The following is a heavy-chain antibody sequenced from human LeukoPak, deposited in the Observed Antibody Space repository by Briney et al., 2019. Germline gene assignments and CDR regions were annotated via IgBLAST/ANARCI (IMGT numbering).Heavy chain of an antibody. CDR2: IWFDGSNT. CDR3: ASNSGSSGGY. V-gene: IGHV3-33*01. J-gene: IGHJ4*02. CDR1: GFTFSSYT. Sequence: GALRLSCAASGFTFSSYTMHWVRQAPGKALEWVAVIWFDGSNTYYADSVKGRFTIYRDNSKNTLYLQMNSLRAEDTASYYCASNSGSSGGYWGQGTLVTVSS. D-gene: IGHD1-26*01.